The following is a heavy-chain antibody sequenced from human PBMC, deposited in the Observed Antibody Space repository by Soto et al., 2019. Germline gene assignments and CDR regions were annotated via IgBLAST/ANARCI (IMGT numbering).Heavy chain of an antibody. CDR1: GFTFSTYH. D-gene: IGHD4-17*01. Sequence: GGSLRLSCAASGFTFSTYHMHWVRQAPDKGLEWVAVIWSDGSNKYYADSVKGRFTISRDNSKNQFSLKVSSVTAADTAVYYCARETYGDYVGYFDPWGQGTLVTVSS. CDR2: IWSDGSNK. CDR3: ARETYGDYVGYFDP. J-gene: IGHJ5*02. V-gene: IGHV3-33*01.